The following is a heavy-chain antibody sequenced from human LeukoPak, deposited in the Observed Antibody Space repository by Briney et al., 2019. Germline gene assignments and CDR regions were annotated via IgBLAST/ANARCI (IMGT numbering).Heavy chain of an antibody. CDR2: IRYDGNNK. CDR3: VKDNPLDY. J-gene: IGHJ4*02. Sequence: GGSLRLSCAASGFTFRSYAMNWVRQAPGKGLEWVAFIRYDGNNKLYADSMKGRFTISRDNSKNTLYLHINSLRAEDTAVYYCVKDNPLDYWGQGTLVIVSS. CDR1: GFTFRSYA. D-gene: IGHD1-14*01. V-gene: IGHV3-30*02.